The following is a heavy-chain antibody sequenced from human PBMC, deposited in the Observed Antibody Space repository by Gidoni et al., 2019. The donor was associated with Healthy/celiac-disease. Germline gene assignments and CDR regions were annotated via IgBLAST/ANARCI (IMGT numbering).Heavy chain of an antibody. J-gene: IGHJ4*02. CDR1: GYTFTSYD. V-gene: IGHV1-8*01. Sequence: PGAAVKVSCKASGYTFTSYDINWVRQGTGQGLEWMGWMNPNSGNTGYAQKCQGRVTMTRNTSISTAYMELSSLRSEDTAMYYCARRGSGWHEPFDYWGQGTLVTVSS. D-gene: IGHD6-19*01. CDR3: ARRGSGWHEPFDY. CDR2: MNPNSGNT.